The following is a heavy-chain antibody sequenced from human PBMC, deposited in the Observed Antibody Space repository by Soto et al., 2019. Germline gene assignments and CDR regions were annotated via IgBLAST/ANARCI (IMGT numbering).Heavy chain of an antibody. CDR1: GGTFSSYA. CDR3: ARRGIVLVPAAIRAYYGMDV. J-gene: IGHJ6*02. Sequence: QVQLVQSGAAVKKPGSSVKVSCKASGGTFSSYAISWVRQAPGQGLEWMGGIIPIFGTANYAQKFQGRVTITADESTSTAYMELSSLRSEDTAVYYCARRGIVLVPAAIRAYYGMDVWGQGTTVTVSS. D-gene: IGHD2-2*01. CDR2: IIPIFGTA. V-gene: IGHV1-69*12.